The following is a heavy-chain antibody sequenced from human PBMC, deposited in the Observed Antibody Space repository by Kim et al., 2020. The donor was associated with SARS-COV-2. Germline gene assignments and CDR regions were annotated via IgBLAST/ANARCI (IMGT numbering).Heavy chain of an antibody. CDR1: GYTLSNYY. J-gene: IGHJ4*02. Sequence: ASVKVSCKASGYTLSNYYIHWVRQAPGQGLEWMGIINPTGVGTGYSQKFQGRTTKTRDTSTSTVYMELSRLRSDDTAVYYCARDPVSCYDRSGYPWDFWGQGTLVTVSA. D-gene: IGHD3-22*01. CDR3: ARDPVSCYDRSGYPWDF. V-gene: IGHV1-46*01. CDR2: INPTGVGT.